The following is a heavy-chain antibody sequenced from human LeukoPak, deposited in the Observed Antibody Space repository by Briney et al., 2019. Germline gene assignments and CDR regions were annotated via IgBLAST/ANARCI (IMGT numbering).Heavy chain of an antibody. CDR1: GGSISSSSYY. CDR2: TYYSGST. CDR3: ARSIAARPRFDP. D-gene: IGHD6-13*01. Sequence: SETLSLTCTGSGGSISSSSYYWGWIRQPPGKGLEWIGSTYYSGSTYYNPSLKSRVTISVDTSKNQFSLKLSSVTAADTAVYYCARSIAARPRFDPWGQGTLVTVSS. V-gene: IGHV4-39*07. J-gene: IGHJ5*02.